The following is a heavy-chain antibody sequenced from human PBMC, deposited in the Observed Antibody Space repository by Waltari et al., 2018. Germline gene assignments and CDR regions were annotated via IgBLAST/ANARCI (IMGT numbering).Heavy chain of an antibody. J-gene: IGHJ4*02. Sequence: QVQLQESGPGLVKPSETLSLTCAVSGYSISSGYYWGWIRQPPGKGLEWIGSIYHSGSTYYNPSLKSRVTISVDTSKNQFSLKLSSVTAADTAVYYCARWEGGCSGFDYWGQGTLVTVSS. CDR3: ARWEGGCSGFDY. V-gene: IGHV4-38-2*01. CDR1: GYSISSGYY. CDR2: IYHSGST. D-gene: IGHD2-15*01.